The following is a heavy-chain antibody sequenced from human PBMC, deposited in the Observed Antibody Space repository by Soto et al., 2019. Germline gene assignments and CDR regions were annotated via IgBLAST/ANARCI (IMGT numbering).Heavy chain of an antibody. CDR3: ARDPFSGYGLSSYYFDY. Sequence: ASVKVSCKASGYTFTSYGISWVRQAPGQGLEWMGWISAYNGNTNYAQKLQGRVTMTTDTSTSTAYMELRSLRSDDTAVYYCARDPFSGYGLSSYYFDYWGQGTLVTVSS. D-gene: IGHD5-12*01. V-gene: IGHV1-18*01. CDR2: ISAYNGNT. J-gene: IGHJ4*02. CDR1: GYTFTSYG.